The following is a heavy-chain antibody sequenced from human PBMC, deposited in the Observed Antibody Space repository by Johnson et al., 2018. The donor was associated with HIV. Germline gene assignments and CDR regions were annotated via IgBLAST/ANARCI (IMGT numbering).Heavy chain of an antibody. CDR2: IYSGGST. CDR1: GFTFSSYA. V-gene: IGHV3-66*01. J-gene: IGHJ3*02. D-gene: IGHD3-22*01. Sequence: EVQLVESGGGVVQPGRSLRLSCAASGFTFSSYAMHWVRQAPGKGLEWVSVIYSGGSTYYADSVKGRFTISRDNSKNTLYLQMNSLRAEDTAIYYCARDRSGYYYDGSGYDAFDIWGQGTMVTVSS. CDR3: ARDRSGYYYDGSGYDAFDI.